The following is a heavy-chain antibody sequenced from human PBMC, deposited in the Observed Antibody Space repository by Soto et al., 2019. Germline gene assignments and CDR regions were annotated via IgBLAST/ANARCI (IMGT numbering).Heavy chain of an antibody. V-gene: IGHV3-73*01. Sequence: EVQVVESGGGLVQPGGSLKLSCAASGFTFSASAMHWVRQASGKGLEWVGRIRSKANSYATAYAASVKGRFTIPRDDSKNTAYLHMNSLKTEDTAVYYCTRHLSDYWGQGTLVTVSS. J-gene: IGHJ4*02. CDR1: GFTFSASA. CDR2: IRSKANSYAT. CDR3: TRHLSDY. D-gene: IGHD3-16*02.